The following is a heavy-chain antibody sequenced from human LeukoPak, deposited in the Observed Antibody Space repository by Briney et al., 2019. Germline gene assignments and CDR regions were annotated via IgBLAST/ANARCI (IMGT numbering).Heavy chain of an antibody. D-gene: IGHD3-9*01. J-gene: IGHJ4*02. Sequence: SETLSLTCTVPGGSISGYYWSWIRQPPGKGLECIGYIFYGGSTNYNPSLKSRVTISVDTSKNQFSLKLSSVTAADTAVYYCARRYFDWSTFDYWGQGTLVTVSS. CDR2: IFYGGST. CDR1: GGSISGYY. CDR3: ARRYFDWSTFDY. V-gene: IGHV4-59*08.